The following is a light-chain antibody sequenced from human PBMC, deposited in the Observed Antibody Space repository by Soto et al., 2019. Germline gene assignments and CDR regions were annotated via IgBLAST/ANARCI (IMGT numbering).Light chain of an antibody. CDR2: KAF. CDR3: QQYDSYS. V-gene: IGKV1-5*03. CDR1: QTVNNW. Sequence: DIQMTQSPSTLSASVGDRVTITCRASQTVNNWLAWYQQKPGKAPKLLIYKAFSLETGVPSRFSGSGSGTEFTLTINSLQPDDFATYYCQQYDSYSFGQGTKLEIK. J-gene: IGKJ2*01.